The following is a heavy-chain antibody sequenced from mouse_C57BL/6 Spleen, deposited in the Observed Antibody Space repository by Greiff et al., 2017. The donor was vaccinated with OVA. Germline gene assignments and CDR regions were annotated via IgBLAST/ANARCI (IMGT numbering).Heavy chain of an antibody. J-gene: IGHJ3*01. CDR1: GYTFTDYY. CDR2: IYPGSGNT. CDR3: ARSYYGSTWFAY. V-gene: IGHV1-76*01. Sequence: VKVVESGAELVRPGASVKLSCKASGYTFTDYYINWVKQRPGQGLEWIARIYPGSGNTYYNEKFKGKATLTAEKSSSTAYMQLSSLTSEDSAVYFCARSYYGSTWFAYWGQGTLVTVSA. D-gene: IGHD1-1*01.